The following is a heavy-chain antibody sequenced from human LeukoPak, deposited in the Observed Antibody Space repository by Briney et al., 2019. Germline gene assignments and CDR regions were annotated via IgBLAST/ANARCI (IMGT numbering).Heavy chain of an antibody. CDR1: GFTLSSYE. Sequence: SLRLSCAASGFTLSSYEMNWVRQAPRKGLEWVSYISKSGSTIYYADSVKALFTISRHNAKNSLYLQMNSVRAEDTAVYYCAELGITMIGGVWGKGTTVTISS. D-gene: IGHD3-10*02. J-gene: IGHJ6*04. CDR2: ISKSGSTI. V-gene: IGHV3-48*03. CDR3: AELGITMIGGV.